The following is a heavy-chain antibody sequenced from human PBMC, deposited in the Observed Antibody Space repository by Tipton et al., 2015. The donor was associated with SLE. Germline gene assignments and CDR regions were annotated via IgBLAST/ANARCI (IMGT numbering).Heavy chain of an antibody. J-gene: IGHJ4*02. V-gene: IGHV1-18*01. CDR1: GHTFTTHG. D-gene: IGHD3-22*01. CDR2: FSPYNGNT. Sequence: QLVQSGAEVKKPGASVKVSCKASGHTFTTHGISWVRQAPGQGLEWMGWFSPYNGNTNYAQKLQGRVTMTADTSTSTAYMELRSLRSDDTAVYYCARGHGSGFYSDNWGQGTLVTVSS. CDR3: ARGHGSGFYSDN.